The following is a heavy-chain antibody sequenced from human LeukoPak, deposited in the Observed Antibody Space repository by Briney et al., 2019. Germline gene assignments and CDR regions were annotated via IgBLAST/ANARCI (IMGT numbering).Heavy chain of an antibody. CDR2: INWDGGST. V-gene: IGHV3-20*04. CDR3: ARDSFSGSSLDY. J-gene: IGHJ4*02. CDR1: GFTFDEYG. Sequence: PGGSLRLSCAASGFTFDEYGMSWVRQARGKGLEWVSSINWDGGSTAYADSVQGRFTISRDNAKNSLHLQMKSLRAEDTALYYCARDSFSGSSLDYWGQGTLVTVSS. D-gene: IGHD1-26*01.